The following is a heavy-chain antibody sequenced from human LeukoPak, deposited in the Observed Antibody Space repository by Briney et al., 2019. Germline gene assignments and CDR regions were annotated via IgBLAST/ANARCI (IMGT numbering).Heavy chain of an antibody. J-gene: IGHJ4*02. Sequence: ASVKVSCKASGYTFTGYYMHWARQAPGQGLEWMGWINPNSGGTDYAQMFQGRVTMTRDTSITTAYMELSRLRSDDTAVYYCAREPRIAAGNTGIDYWGQGTLVTVSS. D-gene: IGHD6-13*01. CDR2: INPNSGGT. CDR3: AREPRIAAGNTGIDY. CDR1: GYTFTGYY. V-gene: IGHV1-2*02.